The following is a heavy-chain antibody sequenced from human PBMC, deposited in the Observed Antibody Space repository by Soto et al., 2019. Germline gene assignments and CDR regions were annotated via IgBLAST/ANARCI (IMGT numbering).Heavy chain of an antibody. CDR3: KSGYGHFDN. D-gene: IGHD3-3*01. CDR2: IWYDGRDK. Sequence: QVQLVESGGGVVQPGRSLRLSCAASGITFSNYGTHWVRQAPGKGLEWVAVIWYDGRDKYYAGSVKGRFTSSRDNSKNTLNLQMNSSTADDTVVYYCKSGYGHFDNWGKGSLDSVSS. CDR1: GITFSNYG. V-gene: IGHV3-33*01. J-gene: IGHJ4*02.